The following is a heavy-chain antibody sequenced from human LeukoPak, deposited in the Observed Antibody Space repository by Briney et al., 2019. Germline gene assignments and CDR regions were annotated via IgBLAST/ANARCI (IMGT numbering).Heavy chain of an antibody. V-gene: IGHV4-59*08. CDR2: IYYTGST. Sequence: KPSETLSLTCTVSGDSISSYYWSWVRQPPGKGLEWIGYIYYTGSTYYNPSLKSRVTISVDTSKNQFSLKLSSVTAADTAVYYCARHRTDGYSSSWWGLGGSYYFDYWGQGTLVTVSS. CDR1: GDSISSYY. J-gene: IGHJ4*02. CDR3: ARHRTDGYSSSWWGLGGSYYFDY. D-gene: IGHD6-13*01.